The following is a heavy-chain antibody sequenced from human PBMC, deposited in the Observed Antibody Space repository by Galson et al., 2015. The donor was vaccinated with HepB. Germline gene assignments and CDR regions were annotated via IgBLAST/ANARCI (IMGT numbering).Heavy chain of an antibody. Sequence: SLRLSCAASGFTFSSYAMSWVRQAPGKGLEWVSAISGSGGSTYYADSVKGRFTISRDNSKNTLYLQMNSLRAEDTAVYYCAKVSLSGSYSTGFGYWGQGTLVTVSS. J-gene: IGHJ4*02. CDR2: ISGSGGST. CDR1: GFTFSSYA. D-gene: IGHD1-26*01. CDR3: AKVSLSGSYSTGFGY. V-gene: IGHV3-23*01.